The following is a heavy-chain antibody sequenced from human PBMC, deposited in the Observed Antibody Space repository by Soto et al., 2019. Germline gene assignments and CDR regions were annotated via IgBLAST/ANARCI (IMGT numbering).Heavy chain of an antibody. CDR1: GGTFSSYA. V-gene: IGHV1-69*01. Sequence: QVPLVQSGAEVKKPGSSVKVSCKDSGGTFSSYAISWVRQAPGQGLEWMGGIIPIFGTANYEQKFQGRVTSTADESTSTAYMELSSLRAEDTAVYYCARDRGSYLSDYWGQGTLVTVSS. D-gene: IGHD1-26*01. J-gene: IGHJ4*02. CDR2: IIPIFGTA. CDR3: ARDRGSYLSDY.